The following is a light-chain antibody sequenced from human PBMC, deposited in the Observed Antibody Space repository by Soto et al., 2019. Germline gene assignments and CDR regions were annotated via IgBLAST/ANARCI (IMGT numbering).Light chain of an antibody. CDR2: DAS. V-gene: IGKV3-20*01. Sequence: EFVLTQSPGTLSLSPGERATLSCSASQSVSSNLAWYQQKPGQAPRLLIYDASRRATGIPDRFSGSGSGTDFSLTISRLEPEDFAVYYCQHYDSARWTFGLGTKVDIK. CDR3: QHYDSARWT. CDR1: QSVSSN. J-gene: IGKJ1*01.